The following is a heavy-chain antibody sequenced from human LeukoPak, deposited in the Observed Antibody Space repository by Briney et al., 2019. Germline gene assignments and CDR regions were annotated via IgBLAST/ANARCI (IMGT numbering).Heavy chain of an antibody. CDR3: TTDPHSLDIVVVPAAISGGLYFDY. V-gene: IGHV3-15*01. J-gene: IGHJ4*02. D-gene: IGHD2-2*02. Sequence: GGSLRLSCAASGFTFSNAWMSCVHQAPGKGLEWVGRIKSKTDGGTTDYAAPVKGRFTISRDDSKNTLYLQMNSLKTEDTAVYYCTTDPHSLDIVVVPAAISGGLYFDYWGQGTLVTVSS. CDR1: GFTFSNAW. CDR2: IKSKTDGGTT.